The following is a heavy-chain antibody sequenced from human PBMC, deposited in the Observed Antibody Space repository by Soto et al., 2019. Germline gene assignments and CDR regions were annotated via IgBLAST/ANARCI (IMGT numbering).Heavy chain of an antibody. J-gene: IGHJ4*02. Sequence: QVQLQESGPGLVKPSQTLSLTCTVSGGSISSDYYCWSWIRQSPEKGLGWIGHSNNSVNTYSNPSLSSRVIIAVDTSKNHFSLKLTPVTAAGPAVYYCARGPSGDKVDNWGQGTLVTVSS. V-gene: IGHV4-30-4*01. D-gene: IGHD7-27*01. CDR2: SNNSVNT. CDR1: GGSISSDYYC. CDR3: ARGPSGDKVDN.